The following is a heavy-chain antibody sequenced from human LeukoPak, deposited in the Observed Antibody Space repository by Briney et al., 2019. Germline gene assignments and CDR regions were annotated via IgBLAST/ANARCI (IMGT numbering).Heavy chain of an antibody. V-gene: IGHV3-7*01. CDR3: AREGGGGGYYSDSYGHPHFDC. J-gene: IGHJ4*02. CDR1: GFNFSNYW. CDR2: MKPDGSEE. D-gene: IGHD3-22*01. Sequence: PGGSLRLSCAASGFNFSNYWMTWVRQAPGKGLEWVADMKPDGSEEYYVDSVRGRFTISRDNARNSVYLQMDSLRAEDTAVYYCAREGGGGGYYSDSYGHPHFDCWGPGTLVTVSS.